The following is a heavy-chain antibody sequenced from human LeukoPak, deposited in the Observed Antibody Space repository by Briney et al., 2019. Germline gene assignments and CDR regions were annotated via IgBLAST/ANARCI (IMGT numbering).Heavy chain of an antibody. CDR3: ARETGGVRGVHHWFDP. CDR1: GYSISSGYY. V-gene: IGHV4-38-2*02. D-gene: IGHD3-10*01. Sequence: LSEALSLTCAVSGYSISSGYYWGWIRQPPGKGLEWIGSIYQSGSTYYNPSLKSRVTISVDTSKNQFSLKLSSVTAADTAAYYCARETGGVRGVHHWFDPWGQGTLVTVSS. CDR2: IYQSGST. J-gene: IGHJ5*02.